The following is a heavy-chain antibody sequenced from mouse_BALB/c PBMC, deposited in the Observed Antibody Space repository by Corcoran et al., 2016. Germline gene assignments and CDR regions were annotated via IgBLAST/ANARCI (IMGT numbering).Heavy chain of an antibody. CDR2: IFPGSGNT. V-gene: IGHV1-66*01. J-gene: IGHJ4*01. CDR1: GYSFTSYY. D-gene: IGHD2-10*02. CDR3: ARGYGNYAMDY. Sequence: QVQLQQSGPELVKPGASVKISCKASGYSFTSYYIHWVKQRPGQGLGWIGWIFPGSGNTKYNEKFKGKATLTADTSSSTAYMQLSSLTSEDSAVYFCARGYGNYAMDYWGQGTSVTVSS.